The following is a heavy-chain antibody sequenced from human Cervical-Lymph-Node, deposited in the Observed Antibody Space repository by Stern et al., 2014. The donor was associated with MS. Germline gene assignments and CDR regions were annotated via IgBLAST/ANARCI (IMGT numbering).Heavy chain of an antibody. J-gene: IGHJ6*02. CDR2: ISYDGSTD. CDR3: ARVVVVVSVNDGMDV. Sequence: QVQLVESGGGVVQPGGSLRLACAASGFTFSRYAMHWVRQAPGKGPEWVAAISYDGSTDYYANSVKGRFTISRDNSKNTLYLQMNSLRADDTAVYFCARVVVVVSVNDGMDVWGQGTRVTVSS. CDR1: GFTFSRYA. V-gene: IGHV3-30-3*01. D-gene: IGHD2-21*01.